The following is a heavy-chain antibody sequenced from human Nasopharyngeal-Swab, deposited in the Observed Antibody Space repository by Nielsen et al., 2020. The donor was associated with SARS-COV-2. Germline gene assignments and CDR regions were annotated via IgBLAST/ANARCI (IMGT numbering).Heavy chain of an antibody. J-gene: IGHJ4*02. V-gene: IGHV4-39*01. D-gene: IGHD3-3*01. CDR1: GGSFSGYY. CDR3: ATYPPLEWLSWVL. CDR2: IYYSGST. Sequence: SETLSLTCAVYGGSFSGYYWGWIRQPPGKGLEWIGSIYYSGSTYYNPSLKSRVTISVDTSKNQFSLKLSSVTAADTAVYYCATYPPLEWLSWVLWGQGTLVTVSS.